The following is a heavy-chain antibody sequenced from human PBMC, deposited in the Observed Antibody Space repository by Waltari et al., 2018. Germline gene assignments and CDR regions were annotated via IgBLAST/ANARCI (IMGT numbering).Heavy chain of an antibody. D-gene: IGHD1-7*01. CDR3: ASGNSHAFDL. CDR1: GFTCSSYW. CDR2: INSDGSGT. Sequence: VQLVESGGGLVQPGGSLRVSCTASGFTCSSYWMHWVRTVPGKGLVWVSRINSDGSGTSYAGSAKGRFTISRDNAKNTLFLQMNSLRGEDTAVYYCASGNSHAFDLWGQGTMVTVSS. V-gene: IGHV3-74*01. J-gene: IGHJ3*01.